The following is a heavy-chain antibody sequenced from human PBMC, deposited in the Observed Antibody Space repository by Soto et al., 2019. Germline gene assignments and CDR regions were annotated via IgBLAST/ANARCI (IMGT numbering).Heavy chain of an antibody. CDR1: GYTFTSYA. D-gene: IGHD6-19*01. CDR3: ARPDSRWLVSPGL. J-gene: IGHJ4*02. CDR2: INPYYGST. Sequence: QVQLVQSGAEVKKPGASVKVSCKASGYTFTSYAITWVRQAPGQGLEWMGWINPYYGSTYPAQRLQGRVTMTTDTFNGPAYKGVGGPRFGHTAVDLWARPDSRWLVSPGLWGQGT. V-gene: IGHV1-18*01.